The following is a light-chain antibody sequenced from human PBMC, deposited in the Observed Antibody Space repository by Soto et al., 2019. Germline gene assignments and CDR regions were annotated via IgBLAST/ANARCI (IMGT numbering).Light chain of an antibody. J-gene: IGKJ1*01. Sequence: EIVLTQSPGTLSLSPGERATLSCRASQGIISTFLAWYQQKPGQPPRLLMYGTSNRATGIPDRFSGSGSGTDFTLTISRLEPEDFAIYYCQQYGSSPPWTFGQGTKV. CDR1: QGIISTF. CDR2: GTS. V-gene: IGKV3-20*01. CDR3: QQYGSSPPWT.